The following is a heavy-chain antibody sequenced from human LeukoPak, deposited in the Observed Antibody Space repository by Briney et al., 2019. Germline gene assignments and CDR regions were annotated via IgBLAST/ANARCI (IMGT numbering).Heavy chain of an antibody. CDR2: ISGSGGST. D-gene: IGHD1-26*01. CDR3: ARARGRIVGAPAAFDI. CDR1: GFTFSSYA. V-gene: IGHV3-23*01. J-gene: IGHJ3*02. Sequence: GGSLRLSCAASGFTFSSYAMSWVRQAPGKGLEWVSAISGSGGSTYYADSVKGRFTISRDNSKNTLYLQMNSLRAEDTAVYYCARARGRIVGAPAAFDIWGQGTMVTVSS.